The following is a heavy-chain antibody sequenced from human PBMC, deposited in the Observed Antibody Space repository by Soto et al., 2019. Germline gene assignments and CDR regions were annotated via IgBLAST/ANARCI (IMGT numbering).Heavy chain of an antibody. J-gene: IGHJ4*02. V-gene: IGHV3-30*18. CDR2: ISYDGSNK. CDR3: AKTEFLLGADY. CDR1: GFTFSSYG. Sequence: GGSLRLSCAASGFTFSSYGMHWVRQAPGKGLEWVAVISYDGSNKYYADSVKGRFTISRDNSKNTLYLQMNSLRAEDTAVYYCAKTEFLLGADYWGQGTLVTVSS. D-gene: IGHD3-10*01.